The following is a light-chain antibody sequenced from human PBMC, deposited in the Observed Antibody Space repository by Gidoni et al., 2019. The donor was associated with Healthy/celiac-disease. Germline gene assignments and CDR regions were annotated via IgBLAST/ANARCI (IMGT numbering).Light chain of an antibody. CDR1: QSVSSY. V-gene: IGKV3-11*01. Sequence: ELVLTQSPATLSLSPGERATLSCRASQSVSSYLAWYQQKPGQAPRLLSYDASNRATGIPARFSGSGSGTDFTLTISSLEPEDFAVYYCQQRSNWPPGTFGPGTKVDIK. CDR2: DAS. J-gene: IGKJ3*01. CDR3: QQRSNWPPGT.